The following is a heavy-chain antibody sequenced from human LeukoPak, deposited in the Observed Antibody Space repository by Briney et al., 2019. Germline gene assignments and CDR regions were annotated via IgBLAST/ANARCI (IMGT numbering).Heavy chain of an antibody. CDR2: INPSGGTT. Sequence: ASVKVSCKASGYTFTSYFMHWVRQAPGQGLEWMGIINPSGGTTIYAQKFQGRVTMTRDMSTSTVYMELSSLRSEDTAVYYCVRGREMAIDYWGQGTLVTVSS. V-gene: IGHV1-46*01. D-gene: IGHD5-24*01. CDR1: GYTFTSYF. CDR3: VRGREMAIDY. J-gene: IGHJ4*02.